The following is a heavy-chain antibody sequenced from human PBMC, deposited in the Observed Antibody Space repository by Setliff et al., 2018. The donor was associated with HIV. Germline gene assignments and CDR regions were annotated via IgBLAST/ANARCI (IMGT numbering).Heavy chain of an antibody. V-gene: IGHV4-4*02. CDR1: GDSISSSNW. J-gene: IGHJ6*03. Sequence: LSLTCAVLGDSISSSNWWSWVRQPPGKGLEWIGEIYHGGSTNYNASLKSRVTISVGKSKNQFSLSLNSVTAADTAVYYCARQGGGRPYYFYMDVWGEGTTVTVSS. D-gene: IGHD3-16*01. CDR2: IYHGGST. CDR3: ARQGGGRPYYFYMDV.